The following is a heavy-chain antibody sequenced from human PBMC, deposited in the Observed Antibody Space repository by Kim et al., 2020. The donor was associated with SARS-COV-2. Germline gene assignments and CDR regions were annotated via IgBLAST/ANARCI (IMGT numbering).Heavy chain of an antibody. Sequence: GGSLRLSCAASGFTFSSYWMTWVRQAPGKGLEWVANIKQDGNQKYYVDSVKGRFTISRDNAKNSXYLQMNSLRAEDTAVYYCARDGDLYSSXKDAFDIWG. V-gene: IGHV3-7*01. D-gene: IGHD6-19*01. CDR3: ARDGDLYSSXKDAFDI. CDR2: IKQDGNQK. CDR1: GFTFSSYW. J-gene: IGHJ3*02.